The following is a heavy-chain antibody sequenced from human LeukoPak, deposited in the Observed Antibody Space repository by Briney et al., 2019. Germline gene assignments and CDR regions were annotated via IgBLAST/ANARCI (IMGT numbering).Heavy chain of an antibody. Sequence: SETLSLTCAVYGGSFSGYYWSWIRQPPGKGLECLGEINHSGSTNYNPSLKSQLTISIDKSKNQFSMRLRSVTAAEMDVYYCARGRGRFDYWGQGVLVIVSS. J-gene: IGHJ4*02. D-gene: IGHD3-16*01. CDR1: GGSFSGYY. V-gene: IGHV4-34*01. CDR2: INHSGST. CDR3: ARGRGRFDY.